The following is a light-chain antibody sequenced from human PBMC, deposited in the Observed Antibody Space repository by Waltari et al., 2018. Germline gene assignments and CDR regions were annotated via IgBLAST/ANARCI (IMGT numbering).Light chain of an antibody. CDR3: QQRHDYSLT. Sequence: AIQMPQSPSSLSASVGDKVTITCRASQDIRSALAWYQQKPGKAPNLLIYAVSNLQSGVPSRFSGSGYGTDFTLTISSLQPEDFAVYYCQQRHDYSLTFGGGTKVEMK. CDR2: AVS. J-gene: IGKJ4*01. V-gene: IGKV1-6*01. CDR1: QDIRSA.